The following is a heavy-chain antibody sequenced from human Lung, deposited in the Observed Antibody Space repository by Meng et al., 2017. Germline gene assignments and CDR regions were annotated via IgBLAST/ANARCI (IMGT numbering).Heavy chain of an antibody. CDR1: GYTFTSYD. Sequence: QVQLVQYGAEVKKPGASVKVSCKASGYTFTSYDINWVRQATGQGLEWMGWMNPNRGNTGYAQKFQGRVTMTMNTSISTAYMELSSLRSEDTAVYYCARAIFALANSDYWGQGTLVTVSS. J-gene: IGHJ4*02. V-gene: IGHV1-8*01. CDR2: MNPNRGNT. D-gene: IGHD3-3*01. CDR3: ARAIFALANSDY.